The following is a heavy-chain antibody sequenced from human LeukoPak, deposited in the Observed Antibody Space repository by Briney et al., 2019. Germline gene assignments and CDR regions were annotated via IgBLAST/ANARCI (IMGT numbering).Heavy chain of an antibody. J-gene: IGHJ5*02. CDR2: ISRSSTTI. Sequence: PGGPLRLSCLGSGFNFNIYEMHWVRQAPGKGLEWISYISRSSTTIYYAKSVEGRFTVSRDNANSSLFLQIDNLRVEDTAIYYCVRAFGHFWGGQSHWFDPWGQGTLVIVSS. CDR1: GFNFNIYE. D-gene: IGHD3-3*02. CDR3: VRAFGHFWGGQSHWFDP. V-gene: IGHV3-48*03.